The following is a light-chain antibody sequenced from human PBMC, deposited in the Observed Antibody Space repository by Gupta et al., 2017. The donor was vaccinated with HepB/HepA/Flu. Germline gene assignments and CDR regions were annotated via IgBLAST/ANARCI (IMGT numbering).Light chain of an antibody. V-gene: IGLV3-1*01. CDR2: HNL. J-gene: IGLJ2*01. Sequence: EVSHRPSLCLYPGQTATITCSGDKMGSKNAPWYQQKRGDSPLLVLYHNLRRPSGIPERCLAAYSATNAITLTIGAPAFEDAYYYYSEWDNSAHVVFGGGTKLTVL. CDR3: SEWDNSAHVV. CDR1: KMGSKN.